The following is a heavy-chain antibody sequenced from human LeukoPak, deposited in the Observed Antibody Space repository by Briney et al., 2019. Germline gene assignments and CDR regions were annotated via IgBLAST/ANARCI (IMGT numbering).Heavy chain of an antibody. Sequence: PSETLSLTCAVSGGSISSYYWSWIRQPPGKGLEWIGYIYYSGSTNYNPSLKSRVTISVDTSKNQFSLKLSSVTAADTAVYYCARESLWFGEPTLDYWGQGTLVTVSS. CDR3: ARESLWFGEPTLDY. D-gene: IGHD3-10*01. CDR2: IYYSGST. CDR1: GGSISSYY. V-gene: IGHV4-59*01. J-gene: IGHJ4*02.